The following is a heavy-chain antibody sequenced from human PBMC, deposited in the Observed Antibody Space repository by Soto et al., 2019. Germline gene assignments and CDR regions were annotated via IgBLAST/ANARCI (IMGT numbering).Heavy chain of an antibody. V-gene: IGHV1-18*01. CDR3: ARDQEMTTLTLRRVDAFDI. CDR1: GYTITSYG. D-gene: IGHD4-17*01. Sequence: ASVKVSSKASGYTITSYGISWGRQAPGQGLEWMGWISAYNGNTNYAQKLQGRVTMTTDTSTSTAYMELRSLRSDDTAVYYCARDQEMTTLTLRRVDAFDIWGQGTLVTVSS. J-gene: IGHJ3*02. CDR2: ISAYNGNT.